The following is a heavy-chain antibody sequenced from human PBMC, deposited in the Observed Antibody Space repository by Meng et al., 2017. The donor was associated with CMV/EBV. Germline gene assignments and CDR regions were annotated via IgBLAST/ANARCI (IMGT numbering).Heavy chain of an antibody. V-gene: IGHV5-51*01. D-gene: IGHD2-15*01. J-gene: IGHJ6*02. CDR3: ARYDYCSGGSCYFLSYYYGMDV. CDR1: GYSFTSYW. Sequence: GESLKISCKGSGYSFTSYWIGWVRQMPGKGLEWMGIIYPGDSDTRYSPSFQGQVTISADKSISTAYLQWSSLKASDTAMYYGARYDYCSGGSCYFLSYYYGMDVWGQGTTVTVSS. CDR2: IYPGDSDT.